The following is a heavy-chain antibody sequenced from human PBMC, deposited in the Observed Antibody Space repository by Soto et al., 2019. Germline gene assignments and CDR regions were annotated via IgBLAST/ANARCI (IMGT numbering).Heavy chain of an antibody. CDR1: GGSISSDSYY. CDR3: ARHFVAVVIKGWGY. J-gene: IGHJ4*02. Sequence: SETLSLTCTVSGGSISSDSYYWGWIRQSPEKGLEWIASISYSGSTYYNPTLKSRLIISLVTSKSQFSLNLSSVTAADTAVFYCARHFVAVVIKGWGYWGQGKLVTASS. V-gene: IGHV4-39*01. D-gene: IGHD3-10*01. CDR2: ISYSGST.